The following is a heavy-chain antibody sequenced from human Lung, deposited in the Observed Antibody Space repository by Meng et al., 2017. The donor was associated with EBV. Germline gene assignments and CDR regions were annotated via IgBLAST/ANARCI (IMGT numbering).Heavy chain of an antibody. Sequence: QEWGPGRLKPSWPLSLTWAVSGGSISSSDWGGWVRQPPGKGLELIGEIYHSGNTIYNPSLKSRVTISVDKSKNQFSLKVNSVTAADTAVYYCASLAAAGWFDPWGQGTLVTVSS. V-gene: IGHV4-4*02. D-gene: IGHD6-13*01. CDR3: ASLAAAGWFDP. J-gene: IGHJ5*02. CDR2: IYHSGNT. CDR1: GGSISSSDW.